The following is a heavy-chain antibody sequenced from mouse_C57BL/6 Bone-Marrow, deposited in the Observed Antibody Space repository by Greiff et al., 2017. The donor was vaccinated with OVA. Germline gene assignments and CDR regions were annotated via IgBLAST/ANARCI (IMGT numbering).Heavy chain of an antibody. Sequence: VQLQQSGAELVRPGSSVKLSCKASGYNFTSYWMDWVKQRPGQGLEWIGNIYHSDSETHYNQKFKDKATLTVDKSSSTAYMQLSSLTSEDSAVYYCAPDYWGQGTTLTVSS. V-gene: IGHV1-61*01. CDR3: APDY. J-gene: IGHJ2*01. CDR1: GYNFTSYW. CDR2: IYHSDSET.